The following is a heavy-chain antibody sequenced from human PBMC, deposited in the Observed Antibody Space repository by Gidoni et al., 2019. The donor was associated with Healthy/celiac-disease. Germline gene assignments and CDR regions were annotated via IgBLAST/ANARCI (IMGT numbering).Heavy chain of an antibody. V-gene: IGHV3-23*01. J-gene: IGHJ6*03. CDR2: ISGSGGST. CDR3: AKGPLEATYYYYYMDV. CDR1: GFTFSSYA. D-gene: IGHD5-12*01. Sequence: EVQLLESGGGLVQPGGSLRLSCAASGFTFSSYAMSWVRQAAGKGLEWVSAISGSGGSTYYADSVKGRFTISRDNSKNTLYLQMNSLRAEDTAVYYCAKGPLEATYYYYYMDVWGKGTTVTVSS.